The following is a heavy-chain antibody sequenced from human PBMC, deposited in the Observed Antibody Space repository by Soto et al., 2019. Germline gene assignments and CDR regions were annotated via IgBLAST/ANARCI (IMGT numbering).Heavy chain of an antibody. J-gene: IGHJ4*02. Sequence: GSLRLSCAASGFTFSSYGMHWVRQAPGKGLEWVAVISYDGSNKYYADSVKGRFTISRDNSKNTLYLQMNSLRAEDTAVYYCAKDQGYCSGGSCPLGDYWGQGTLVTVSS. CDR2: ISYDGSNK. CDR1: GFTFSSYG. V-gene: IGHV3-30*18. CDR3: AKDQGYCSGGSCPLGDY. D-gene: IGHD2-15*01.